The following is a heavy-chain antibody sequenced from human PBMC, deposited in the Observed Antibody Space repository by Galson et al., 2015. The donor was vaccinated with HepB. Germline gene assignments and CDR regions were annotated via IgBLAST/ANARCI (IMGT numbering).Heavy chain of an antibody. V-gene: IGHV3-30*03. D-gene: IGHD1-26*01. J-gene: IGHJ5*02. CDR2: ISNDGRNK. CDR3: ARGVNFGGGATDWFDP. CDR1: GFTLSTYG. Sequence: LRLSCAASGFTLSTYGMHWVRQAPGKGLEWVAVISNDGRNKNYADSVKGRFTISRDNSKSTLYLQMNSLRAEDTAVYYCARGVNFGGGATDWFDPWGQGTLVTVSS.